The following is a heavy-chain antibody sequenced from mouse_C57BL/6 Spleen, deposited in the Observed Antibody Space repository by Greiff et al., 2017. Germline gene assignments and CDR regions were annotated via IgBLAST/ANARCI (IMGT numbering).Heavy chain of an antibody. D-gene: IGHD1-1*02. CDR1: GYAFTNYL. Sequence: VKLVEPGAELVRPGTSVKVSCKASGYAFTNYLIEWVKQRPGQGLEWIGVINPGSGGTNYNEKFKGKATLTVDKSSSTAYMQPSSLTSEDSAVYCCARGGAVVRYFDVWGTGTTVTVSS. CDR3: ARGGAVVRYFDV. V-gene: IGHV1-54*01. CDR2: INPGSGGT. J-gene: IGHJ1*03.